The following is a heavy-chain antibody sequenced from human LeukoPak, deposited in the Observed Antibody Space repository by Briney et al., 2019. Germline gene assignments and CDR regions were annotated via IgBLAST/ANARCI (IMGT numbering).Heavy chain of an antibody. Sequence: SETLSLTCTVSGGSISSYYWSWIRQPPGKGLEWIGYIYYSGSTNYNPSLKSRVTISVDTSKNQLSLKLSSVTAADTAVYYCARGIGWLQLEEFDYRGQGTLVTVSS. V-gene: IGHV4-59*01. J-gene: IGHJ4*02. CDR2: IYYSGST. CDR3: ARGIGWLQLEEFDY. D-gene: IGHD5-24*01. CDR1: GGSISSYY.